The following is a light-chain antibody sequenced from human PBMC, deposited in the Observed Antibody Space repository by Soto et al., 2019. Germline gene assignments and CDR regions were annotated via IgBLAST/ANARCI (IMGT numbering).Light chain of an antibody. CDR1: QSLLHSNGCHY. Sequence: DIVMTQSPLSLPVTPGEPASISCRSSQSLLHSNGCHYLDWYLQKPGQSPQVLIYMGSNRASGVPDRFSGSGSGADFTLKISRVEADDVGVYYCMQGVQTPFTFGPGTKVDLK. CDR2: MGS. J-gene: IGKJ3*01. V-gene: IGKV2-28*01. CDR3: MQGVQTPFT.